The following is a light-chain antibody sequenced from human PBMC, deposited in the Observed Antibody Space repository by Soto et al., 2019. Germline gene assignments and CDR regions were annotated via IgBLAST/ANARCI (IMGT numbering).Light chain of an antibody. CDR1: HSVSSS. V-gene: IGKV3-20*01. Sequence: VMTQSPATLSVSPGERATISCRASHSVSSSLAWYQQKPGQAPKLLIYAASSMATGVPGRFSGSGSGTDFTLTISIQADEAFAVYYCQKYGSSRTFGQGTKVDI. J-gene: IGKJ1*01. CDR3: QKYGSSRT. CDR2: AAS.